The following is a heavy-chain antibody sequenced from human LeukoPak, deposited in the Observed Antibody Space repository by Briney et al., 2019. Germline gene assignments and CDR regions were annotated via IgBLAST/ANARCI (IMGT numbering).Heavy chain of an antibody. V-gene: IGHV4-30-4*01. D-gene: IGHD6-19*01. CDR3: ARVPRFSSDWIEYRIFDY. CDR1: GGSISSGSYY. CDR2: IHFIGDT. Sequence: SETLSLTCTVSGGSISSGSYYWSWIRQPPGKGLEWIGYIHFIGDTYYNPSLKSRVTISVDTSKNQFSLKLSTVTAADTAVYYCARVPRFSSDWIEYRIFDYWGQGTLVTVSS. J-gene: IGHJ4*02.